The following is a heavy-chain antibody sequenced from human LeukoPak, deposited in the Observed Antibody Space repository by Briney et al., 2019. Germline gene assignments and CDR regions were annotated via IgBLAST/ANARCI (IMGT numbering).Heavy chain of an antibody. CDR1: GGTFSSYA. J-gene: IGHJ6*02. Sequence: SVKVSCKASGGTFSSYAISWVRQAPGQGLEWMGGIIPIFGTANYAQKFQGRVTITADESTSTAYMELSSLRSEDTAVYYCARRPLYCSSTSCSTQYYNYGMDVWGQGTTVTVSS. CDR3: ARRPLYCSSTSCSTQYYNYGMDV. CDR2: IIPIFGTA. D-gene: IGHD2-2*01. V-gene: IGHV1-69*13.